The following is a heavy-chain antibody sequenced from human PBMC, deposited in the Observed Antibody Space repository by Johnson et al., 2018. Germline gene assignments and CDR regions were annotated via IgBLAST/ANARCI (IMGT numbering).Heavy chain of an antibody. V-gene: IGHV3-64*01. CDR1: GFTFSSYA. CDR2: ISSNGGST. Sequence: VQLGEAGGGLVQPGGSLRLCCAASGFTFSSYAMHWVRQAPGKGLEYVSAISSNGGSTYYANSGKGRFTISRDNSKNTLYLQMGSLRAEDMAVYYCARAVDRLPDGYFQHWGQGTLVTVSS. D-gene: IGHD3-22*01. CDR3: ARAVDRLPDGYFQH. J-gene: IGHJ1*01.